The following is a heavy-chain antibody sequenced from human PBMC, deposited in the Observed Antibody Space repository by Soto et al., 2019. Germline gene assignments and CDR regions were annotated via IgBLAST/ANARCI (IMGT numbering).Heavy chain of an antibody. J-gene: IGHJ4*02. CDR1: CGSISSYY. D-gene: IGHD4-17*01. Sequence: PSETLSLTCTVSCGSISSYYWSWIRQPPGKGLEWIGYIYYSGSTNYNPSLKSRVTISVDTSKNQFSLKLSSVTAADTAVYYCARLGGYGDYEGDYWGQGTLVTVSS. CDR2: IYYSGST. V-gene: IGHV4-59*08. CDR3: ARLGGYGDYEGDY.